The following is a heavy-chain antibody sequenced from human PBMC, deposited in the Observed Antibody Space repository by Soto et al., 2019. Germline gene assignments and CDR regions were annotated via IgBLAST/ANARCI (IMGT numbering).Heavy chain of an antibody. CDR1: GFTFSTYA. CDR3: ARYPDPDKVGPFDY. V-gene: IGHV3-30-3*01. J-gene: IGHJ4*02. Sequence: QVQLVESGGGVVQPGRSLRLSCEASGFTFSTYAMHWVRQAPGKGLEWVAVISYDGSNKYYADSVKGRFNISRDNSRHTLDLQMNSLRAEDTAVYYCARYPDPDKVGPFDYWGQGTLVTVSS. CDR2: ISYDGSNK. D-gene: IGHD1-26*01.